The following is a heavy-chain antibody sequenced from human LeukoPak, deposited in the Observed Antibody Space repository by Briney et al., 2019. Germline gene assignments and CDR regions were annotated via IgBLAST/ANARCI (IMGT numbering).Heavy chain of an antibody. J-gene: IGHJ4*02. CDR2: IRYDESNK. CDR1: GFTFSSYG. CDR3: AKDLPRYYETTGYYSY. Sequence: GGSLRLSCAASGFTFSSYGMHWVRQAPGKGLEWVAFIRYDESNKYYADSVKGRFTISRDNSKNTLYLQMNSLRAEDTAVYYCAKDLPRYYETTGYYSYWGQGTLASVSS. D-gene: IGHD3-22*01. V-gene: IGHV3-30*02.